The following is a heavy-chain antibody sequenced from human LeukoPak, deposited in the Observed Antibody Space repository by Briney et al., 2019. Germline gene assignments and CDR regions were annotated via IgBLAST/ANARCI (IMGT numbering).Heavy chain of an antibody. CDR2: ISGDSDTT. Sequence: PGGSLRLSCAAPGFTFSTYAMTRVRQAPGKGLEWVSAISGDSDTTYYADSVKGRFTISRDNSKNTLYLQMNSLRAEDTAVYYCARDSGFDWGQGTLVTVSS. CDR3: ARDSGFD. CDR1: GFTFSTYA. V-gene: IGHV3-23*01. D-gene: IGHD3-10*01. J-gene: IGHJ4*02.